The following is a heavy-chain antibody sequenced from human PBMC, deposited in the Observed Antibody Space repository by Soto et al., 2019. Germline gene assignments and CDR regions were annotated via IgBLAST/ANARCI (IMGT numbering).Heavy chain of an antibody. V-gene: IGHV3-30-3*01. J-gene: IGHJ3*02. CDR1: GFTFSSYA. CDR2: ISYDGSNK. Sequence: GSLRLSCAASGFTFSSYAMHWVRQAPGKGLEWVAVISYDGSNKYYADSVKGRFTISRDNSKNTLYLQMNSLRAEDTAVYYCASAAGPTATDAFDIWGQGTMVTVSS. CDR3: ASAAGPTATDAFDI. D-gene: IGHD5-18*01.